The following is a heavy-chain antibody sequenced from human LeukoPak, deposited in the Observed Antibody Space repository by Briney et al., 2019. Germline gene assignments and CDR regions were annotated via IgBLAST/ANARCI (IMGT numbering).Heavy chain of an antibody. J-gene: IGHJ3*02. Sequence: SETLSLTCTVSGYSISSGYYWGWIRQPPGKGLEWIGYISSTGSTYYNLSLRSRLSISLDTSKNQFSLNLSSVTAADTAVFYCARLGITKDAFDIWGQGTMVTVSS. CDR2: ISSTGST. CDR1: GYSISSGYY. D-gene: IGHD5-24*01. CDR3: ARLGITKDAFDI. V-gene: IGHV4-38-2*02.